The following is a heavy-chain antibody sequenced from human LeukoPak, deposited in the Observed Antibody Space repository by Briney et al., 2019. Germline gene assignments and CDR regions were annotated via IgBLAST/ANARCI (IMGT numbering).Heavy chain of an antibody. CDR2: IDWDDDK. CDR3: SRIILRDGYNYAFDI. CDR1: GFSLSTSGMC. Sequence: SGPTLVNPTQTLTLTCTFSGFSLSTSGMCVSWIRQPPGKALEWHTRIDWDDDKYYSTSLKTRLTISKDTSKNQVVLTMTNMDPVDTATYYCSRIILRDGYNYAFDIWGQGTMVTVSS. J-gene: IGHJ3*02. D-gene: IGHD5-24*01. V-gene: IGHV2-70*11.